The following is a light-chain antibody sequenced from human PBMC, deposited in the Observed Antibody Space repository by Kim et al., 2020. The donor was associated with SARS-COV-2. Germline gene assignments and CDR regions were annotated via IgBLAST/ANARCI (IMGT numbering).Light chain of an antibody. CDR2: GAS. J-gene: IGKJ4*01. Sequence: EIVMTQSPATLSVSPGERATLSCRASQSVTSKLAWYQQKPGQAPRLLIYGASTRATGIPARFSGSGSGTEFTLTISSLQSEDFAVYYCQQYSNWPLTFGGGTKVEI. CDR3: QQYSNWPLT. V-gene: IGKV3-15*01. CDR1: QSVTSK.